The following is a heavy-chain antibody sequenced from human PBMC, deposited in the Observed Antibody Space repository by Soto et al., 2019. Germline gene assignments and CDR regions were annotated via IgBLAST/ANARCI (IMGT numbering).Heavy chain of an antibody. J-gene: IGHJ4*02. CDR1: GGSFSGYY. CDR3: ARGRHYYGSGPAFDY. D-gene: IGHD3-10*01. CDR2: INHSGST. V-gene: IGHV4-34*01. Sequence: SETLSLTCAVYGGSFSGYYWSWIRQPPGKGLEWIGEINHSGSTNYNPTLESRVAISVDTSKNKFSLKLSSVTAADTAVYYCARGRHYYGSGPAFDYWGQGTLVTVSS.